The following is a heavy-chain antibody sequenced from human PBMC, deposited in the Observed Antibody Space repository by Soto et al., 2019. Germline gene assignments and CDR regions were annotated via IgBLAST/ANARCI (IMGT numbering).Heavy chain of an antibody. CDR1: GFTFSSYA. J-gene: IGHJ4*02. D-gene: IGHD3-9*01. V-gene: IGHV3-23*01. CDR2: ISGSGGST. Sequence: GALRLSCAASGFTFSSYAMSWVRHAPGKVLEWVSAISGSGGSTYYADSVKGRFTISRDNSKNTLYLQMNSLRAEDTAVYYCAKDRPHEDYDILTGYVDYWGQGTLVTVS. CDR3: AKDRPHEDYDILTGYVDY.